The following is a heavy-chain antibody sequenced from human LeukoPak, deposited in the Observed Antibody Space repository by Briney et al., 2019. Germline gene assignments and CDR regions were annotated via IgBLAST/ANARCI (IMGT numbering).Heavy chain of an antibody. CDR1: GYTFTGYY. V-gene: IGHV1-69*04. CDR2: IIPILGIA. J-gene: IGHJ4*02. D-gene: IGHD3-22*01. Sequence: SVKVSCRASGYTFTGYYIHWVRQAPGQGLEWMGRIIPILGIANYAQKFQGRVTITADKSTSTAYMELSSLRSEDTAVYYCARDRGYDSSGYYYDYWGQGTLVTVSS. CDR3: ARDRGYDSSGYYYDY.